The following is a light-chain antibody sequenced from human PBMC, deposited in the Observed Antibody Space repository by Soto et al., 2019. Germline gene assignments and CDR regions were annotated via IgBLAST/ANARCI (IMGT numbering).Light chain of an antibody. Sequence: DIQLTQSPSFLSASVGDRVTITCRASQGIRSYLAWYQQKPGRAPKLLMYIASTLQTGVPSRFSGGGSGTHFSFTISGLQPEDIATYYCQYSRHLPLFGPGTKVDMK. CDR1: QGIRSY. CDR2: IAS. CDR3: QYSRHLPL. J-gene: IGKJ3*01. V-gene: IGKV1-9*01.